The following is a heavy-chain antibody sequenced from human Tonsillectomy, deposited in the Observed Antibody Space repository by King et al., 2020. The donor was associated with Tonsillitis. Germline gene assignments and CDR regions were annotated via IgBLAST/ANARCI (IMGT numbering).Heavy chain of an antibody. CDR2: IYYSGST. CDR1: GGSVSTTTYY. V-gene: IGHV4-39*01. D-gene: IGHD6-13*01. Sequence: QLQESGPGLVKPSETLSLTCTVSGGSVSTTTYYWGWIRQPPGEGLEWIGRIYYSGSTYYNPSLKSRVTISVDTSENQFSLKLSSVTAADTAVYYCARRRGYSTSWSLDFWGQGSLVTVSS. J-gene: IGHJ4*02. CDR3: ARRRGYSTSWSLDF.